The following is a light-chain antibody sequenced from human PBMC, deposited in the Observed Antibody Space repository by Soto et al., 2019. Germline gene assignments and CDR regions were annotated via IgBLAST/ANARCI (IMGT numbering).Light chain of an antibody. CDR3: CSYAGSNTAV. CDR1: SSDVGSYNL. J-gene: IGLJ7*01. CDR2: EGN. V-gene: IGLV2-23*01. Sequence: QSALTQPASVSGSPGQSITISCTGTSSDVGSYNLVSWYQQQPGKAPKLMIYEGNKRPSGVSNRFSGSKSGNTASLTISGLQAEDEADYYCCSYAGSNTAVFGGGTQLTVL.